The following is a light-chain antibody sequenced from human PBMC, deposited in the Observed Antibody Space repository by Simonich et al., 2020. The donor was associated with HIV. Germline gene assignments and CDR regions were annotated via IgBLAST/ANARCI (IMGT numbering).Light chain of an antibody. CDR2: DFS. CDR3: SSYTSSSTWV. J-gene: IGLJ3*02. CDR1: SSDVGGYNY. V-gene: IGLV2-14*01. Sequence: QSALTQPASVSGSPGQSITISCTGPSSDVGGYNYVSWYQQHPGKAPKLMIYDFSKRPSGVSNRFSGSKSGNTASLTISGLQAEDEADYYCSSYTSSSTWVFGGGTKLTVL.